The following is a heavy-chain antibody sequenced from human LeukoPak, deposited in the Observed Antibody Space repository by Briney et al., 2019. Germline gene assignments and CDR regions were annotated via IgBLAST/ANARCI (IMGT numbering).Heavy chain of an antibody. D-gene: IGHD3-9*01. V-gene: IGHV3-7*05. J-gene: IGHJ4*02. CDR3: ARGGGIFEY. CDR1: GFTFSNYW. CDR2: IKQDGSDK. Sequence: GGSLRLSCAASGFTFSNYWMSWVRQAPGKGLEWVASIKQDGSDKSYVDSVKGRFTISRDNANISLYLHMNSLRAEDTAMYYCARGGGIFEYWGKGTLVTVSS.